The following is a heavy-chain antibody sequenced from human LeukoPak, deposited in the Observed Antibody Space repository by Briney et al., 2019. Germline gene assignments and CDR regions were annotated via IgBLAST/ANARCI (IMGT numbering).Heavy chain of an antibody. D-gene: IGHD2-2*01. J-gene: IGHJ4*02. CDR2: ISYDGSNK. Sequence: PGGSLRLSCAASGFTFSSYGMHWVRQAPGKGLEWVAVISYDGSNKYYADSVKGRFTISRDNSKNTLYLQMNSLRAEDTAVYYCAKFCSSTSCYDDVDYWGQGTLVTVSS. CDR1: GFTFSSYG. CDR3: AKFCSSTSCYDDVDY. V-gene: IGHV3-30*18.